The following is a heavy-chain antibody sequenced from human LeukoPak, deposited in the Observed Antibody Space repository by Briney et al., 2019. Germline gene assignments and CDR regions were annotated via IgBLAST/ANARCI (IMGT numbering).Heavy chain of an antibody. CDR1: GGSVSFYY. Sequence: ETLSLTCTVSGGSVSFYYWSWIRQPPGKGLEWIGYIYYSGSTNYNPSLKSRVTISVDTSKNQFSLKVSSVTAADTAVYYCARDARGSSYMDVWGQGTTVTVSS. J-gene: IGHJ6*02. V-gene: IGHV4-59*02. CDR2: IYYSGST. CDR3: ARDARGSSYMDV. D-gene: IGHD3-10*01.